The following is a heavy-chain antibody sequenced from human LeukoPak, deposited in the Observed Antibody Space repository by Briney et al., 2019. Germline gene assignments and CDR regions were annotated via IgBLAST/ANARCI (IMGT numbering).Heavy chain of an antibody. CDR1: GFTFSSYS. Sequence: GGSLRLSCAASGFTFSSYSMNWVRQAPGKGLEWVSSISSSSSYIYYADSVKGRFTISRDNAKNSLYLQMNSLRAEDTAVYYCARGENYDFWSGYYKGPDYGMDVWGQGTTVTVSS. J-gene: IGHJ6*02. V-gene: IGHV3-21*01. D-gene: IGHD3-3*01. CDR2: ISSSSSYI. CDR3: ARGENYDFWSGYYKGPDYGMDV.